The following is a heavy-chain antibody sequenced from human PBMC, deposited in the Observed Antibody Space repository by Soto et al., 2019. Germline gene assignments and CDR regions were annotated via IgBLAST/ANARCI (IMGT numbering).Heavy chain of an antibody. CDR1: GFTFSSYE. Sequence: GGSLRLSCAASGFTFSSYEMNWVRQAPGKGLEWVSYISRSGSTIYYADPVKGRFTNCSDNGRIDPYLKMNSMRSEDKAVYDSARETLTLWQGGRGKVYYGLDGWGQGTKVTVSS. V-gene: IGHV3-48*03. D-gene: IGHD3-10*01. J-gene: IGHJ6*02. CDR3: ARETLTLWQGGRGKVYYGLDG. CDR2: ISRSGSTI.